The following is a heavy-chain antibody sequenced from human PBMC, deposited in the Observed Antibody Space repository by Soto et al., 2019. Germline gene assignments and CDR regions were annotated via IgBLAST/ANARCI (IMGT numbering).Heavy chain of an antibody. CDR2: IIPIFGTA. CDR1: GGSFTNYT. V-gene: IGHV1-69*12. J-gene: IGHJ4*02. CDR3: ARERRREGYNYFDY. Sequence: QVQLVQSGAEVKKPGSSVNVSCKASGGSFTNYTFSWVRQAPGQGLEWMGGIIPIFGTATYAQKFQGRVTITADESTSPNYMDLSSLRSEDTAVYYCARERRREGYNYFDYWGQGTLVTVSS. D-gene: IGHD5-12*01.